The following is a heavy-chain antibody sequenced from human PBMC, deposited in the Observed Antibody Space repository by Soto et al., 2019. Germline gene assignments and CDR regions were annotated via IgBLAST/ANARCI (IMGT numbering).Heavy chain of an antibody. Sequence: GGSLRLSCAASGFTFSNAWMNWVRQAPGKGLEWVGRIKSKTDGGTTDYAAPVKGRFTISRDDSKNTLYLQMNSLKTEDTAVYYCTTAPRLQGLRPPIYYYGMDFWGQGTTITVSS. CDR1: GFTFSNAW. J-gene: IGHJ6*02. D-gene: IGHD3-3*01. CDR3: TTAPRLQGLRPPIYYYGMDF. CDR2: IKSKTDGGTT. V-gene: IGHV3-15*07.